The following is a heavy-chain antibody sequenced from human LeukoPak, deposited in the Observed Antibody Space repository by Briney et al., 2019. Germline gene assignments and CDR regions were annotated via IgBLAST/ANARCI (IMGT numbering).Heavy chain of an antibody. Sequence: SETLSLTCAVYGESLNSYYWSWARQPPGEGLEWIGEIYESGTTEYNPSLKSRVTISMVPSKQQFSLSLSSVTAADTAVYYCARGAWATRLGSWGLGTPVIVSP. CDR1: GESLNSYY. D-gene: IGHD2-15*01. J-gene: IGHJ4*02. V-gene: IGHV4-34*01. CDR3: ARGAWATRLGS. CDR2: IYESGTT.